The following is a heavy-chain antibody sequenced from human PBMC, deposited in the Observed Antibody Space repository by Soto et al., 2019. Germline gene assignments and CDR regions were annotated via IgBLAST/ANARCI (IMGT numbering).Heavy chain of an antibody. J-gene: IGHJ5*02. D-gene: IGHD3-3*01. CDR3: ARSGRFLEWHAGFDH. CDR2: IIPIFGTA. CDR1: GGTFSSYA. V-gene: IGHV1-69*13. Sequence: GXSVKVSCKASGGTFSSYAISWVRQAPGQGLEWMGGIIPIFGTANYAQKFQGRVTITADESTSTAYMELSSLRSEDTAVYYCARSGRFLEWHAGFDHWGQGTLVTVSS.